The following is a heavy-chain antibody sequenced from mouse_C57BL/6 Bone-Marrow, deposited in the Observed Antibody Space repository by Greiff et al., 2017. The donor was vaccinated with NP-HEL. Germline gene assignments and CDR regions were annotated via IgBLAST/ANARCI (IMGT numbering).Heavy chain of an antibody. CDR1: GYTFTSYT. D-gene: IGHD1-1*01. Sequence: VMLVESGAELARPGASVKMSCKASGYTFTSYTMHWVKQRPGQGLEWIGYINPSSGYTKYNQKFKDKATLTADKSSSTAYMQLSSLTSEDSAVYYCARSPDYYGSSYDAMDYWGQGTSVTVSS. CDR3: ARSPDYYGSSYDAMDY. V-gene: IGHV1-4*01. CDR2: INPSSGYT. J-gene: IGHJ4*01.